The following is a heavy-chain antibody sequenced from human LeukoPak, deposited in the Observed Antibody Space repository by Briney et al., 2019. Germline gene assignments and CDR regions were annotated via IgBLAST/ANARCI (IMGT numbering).Heavy chain of an antibody. V-gene: IGHV3-30*18. CDR1: GFTFSSYG. CDR3: AKMRFLEWFDAFDI. Sequence: PGRSLRLSCAASGFTFSSYGMHWVRQAPGKGLEWVAVISYDGSNKYYADSVKGRFTISRDSSKNTLYLQMNSLRAEDTAVYYCAKMRFLEWFDAFDIWGQGKMVTVSS. D-gene: IGHD3-3*01. CDR2: ISYDGSNK. J-gene: IGHJ3*02.